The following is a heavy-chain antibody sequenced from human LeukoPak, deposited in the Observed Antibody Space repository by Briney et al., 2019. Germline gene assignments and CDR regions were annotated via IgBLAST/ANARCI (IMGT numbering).Heavy chain of an antibody. CDR2: IYTSGST. J-gene: IGHJ5*02. D-gene: IGHD4-17*01. CDR3: AILYGHPRPGGFDP. V-gene: IGHV4-61*02. CDR1: GGSISSGSYY. Sequence: SETLSLTCTVSGGSISSGSYYWSWIRQPAGKGLEWIGRIYTSGSTNYNPSLKSRVTISVETSKNQFSLKPSSVTAADTAVYYCAILYGHPRPGGFDPWGQGTLVTVSS.